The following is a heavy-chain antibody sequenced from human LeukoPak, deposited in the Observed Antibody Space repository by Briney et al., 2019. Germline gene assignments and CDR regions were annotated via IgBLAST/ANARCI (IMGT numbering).Heavy chain of an antibody. D-gene: IGHD5-18*01. V-gene: IGHV3-11*01. CDR1: GFTFSDYY. Sequence: GGSLRLSCAASGFTFSDYYMSWIRQAPGKGLEWVSYISSSGSTIYYADSVKGRFTISRDNAKNSLYLQMNSLRAEDTAVYYCVRDQEVDTAMDAGDYWGQGTLVTVSS. CDR3: VRDQEVDTAMDAGDY. J-gene: IGHJ4*02. CDR2: ISSSGSTI.